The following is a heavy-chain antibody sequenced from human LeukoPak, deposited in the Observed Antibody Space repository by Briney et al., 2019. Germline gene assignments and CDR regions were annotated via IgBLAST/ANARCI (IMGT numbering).Heavy chain of an antibody. Sequence: SETLSLTCTVSGGSVSSGSYYWSWIRQPPGKGLEWIGYIYYSGSTNYNPSLKSRVTISVDTSKNQSSLKLSSVTAADTAVYYCARDSRGAGYYRSDYWGQGTLVTVSS. CDR3: ARDSRGAGYYRSDY. CDR1: GGSVSSGSYY. V-gene: IGHV4-61*01. D-gene: IGHD3-22*01. CDR2: IYYSGST. J-gene: IGHJ4*02.